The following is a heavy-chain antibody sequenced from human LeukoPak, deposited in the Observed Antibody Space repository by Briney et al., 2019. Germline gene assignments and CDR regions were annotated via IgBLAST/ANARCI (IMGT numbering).Heavy chain of an antibody. CDR1: GFTFSGYE. CDR2: ISSSDNTI. V-gene: IGHV3-48*03. Sequence: GGSLRLSCAASGFTFSGYEMNLVRQAPGKGLEWVSYISSSDNTIYYADSVKGRFTISRDNAKNSLYLQMNSLRAEDKAVYYCARDINWVGGYWGQGTLVTVSS. J-gene: IGHJ4*02. CDR3: ARDINWVGGY. D-gene: IGHD7-27*01.